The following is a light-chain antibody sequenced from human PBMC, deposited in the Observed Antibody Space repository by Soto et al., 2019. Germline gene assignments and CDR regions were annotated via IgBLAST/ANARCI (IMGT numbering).Light chain of an antibody. CDR3: CSYAGNSEV. Sequence: QSVLTQPASVSGSPGQSSTLPCTETSGDVGSYNLVSWYQQHPGKAPKLLIYEVTERPSEVSNRFSGSKSGNTASLTISGLQPDDEADYYCCSYAGNSEVFGTGTKVTVL. CDR2: EVT. V-gene: IGLV2-23*02. CDR1: SGDVGSYNL. J-gene: IGLJ1*01.